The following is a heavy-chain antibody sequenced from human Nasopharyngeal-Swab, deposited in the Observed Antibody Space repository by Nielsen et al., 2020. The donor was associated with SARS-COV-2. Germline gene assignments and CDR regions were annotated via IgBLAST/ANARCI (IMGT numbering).Heavy chain of an antibody. J-gene: IGHJ4*02. CDR1: GGSFSGYY. D-gene: IGHD1-26*01. V-gene: IGHV4-34*01. CDR2: INHSGST. CDR3: ARDSGSYYGESYFDY. Sequence: SETLSPTCAVYGGSFSGYYWSWIRQPPGKGLEWIGEINHSGSTNYNPSLKRRVTISVDTSKNQFSLKLSSVTAADTAAYYCARDSGSYYGESYFDYWGQGTLVTVSS.